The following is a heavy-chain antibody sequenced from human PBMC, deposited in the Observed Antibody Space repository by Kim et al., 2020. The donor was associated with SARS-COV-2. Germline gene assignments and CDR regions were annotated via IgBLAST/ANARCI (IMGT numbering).Heavy chain of an antibody. J-gene: IGHJ6*02. CDR2: IWYDGSNK. CDR1: GFTFSSYG. V-gene: IGHV3-33*06. CDR3: AKPAYSGYDLFQRGYYYGMDV. D-gene: IGHD5-12*01. Sequence: GGSLRLSCAASGFTFSSYGMHWVRQAPGKGLEWVAVIWYDGSNKYYADSVKGRFTISRDNSKNTLYLQMNSLRAEDTAVYYCAKPAYSGYDLFQRGYYYGMDVWGQGTTVTVSS.